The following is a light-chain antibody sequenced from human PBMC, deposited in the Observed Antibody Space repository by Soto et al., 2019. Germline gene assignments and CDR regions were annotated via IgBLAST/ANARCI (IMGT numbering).Light chain of an antibody. CDR2: GNS. Sequence: QSVLTQPPSVSGAPGQRVTISCTGSSSNIGAGYDVHWYQQLPGTAPKLLIYGNSNRPSGVPDRFSGSKSGTSAYLAITGLQAEDAADYYCQSYDSSLSGWVFGGGTKLTVL. CDR1: SSNIGAGYD. J-gene: IGLJ3*02. V-gene: IGLV1-40*01. CDR3: QSYDSSLSGWV.